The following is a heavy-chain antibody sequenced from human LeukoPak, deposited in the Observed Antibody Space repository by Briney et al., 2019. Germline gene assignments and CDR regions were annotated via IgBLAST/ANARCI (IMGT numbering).Heavy chain of an antibody. J-gene: IGHJ4*02. CDR2: ISGSSGII. CDR1: GFTFNTYT. CDR3: ATAPPIDY. Sequence: GGSLRLSCAASGFTFNTYTMNWVRQAPGKGLEWVSYISGSSGIIDYADSVRGRFTISRDNAKNSLYLQMNSLRAEDTAVYYCATAPPIDYWGQGTLVTVSS. V-gene: IGHV3-48*01.